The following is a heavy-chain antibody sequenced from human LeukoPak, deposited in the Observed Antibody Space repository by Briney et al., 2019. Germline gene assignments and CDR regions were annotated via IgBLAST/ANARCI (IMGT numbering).Heavy chain of an antibody. CDR1: GYTLTELS. CDR3: AIFVGYYYDSSGYFDY. D-gene: IGHD3-22*01. Sequence: ASVKVSCEVSGYTLTELSMHWVRQAPGKGLEWMGGFDPEDGETIYAQKFQGRVTMTEDTSTDTAYMELSSLRSEDTAVYYCAIFVGYYYDSSGYFDYWGQGTLVTVSS. CDR2: FDPEDGET. V-gene: IGHV1-24*01. J-gene: IGHJ4*02.